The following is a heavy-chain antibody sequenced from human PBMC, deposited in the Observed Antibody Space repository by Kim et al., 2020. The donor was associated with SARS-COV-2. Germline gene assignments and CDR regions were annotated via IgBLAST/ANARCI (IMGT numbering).Heavy chain of an antibody. CDR3: ARHEVYSSSWVGFDY. D-gene: IGHD6-13*01. V-gene: IGHV5-51*01. Sequence: SFQGQVTIPADKSISTAYLQWSSLKASDTAMYYCARHEVYSSSWVGFDYWGQGTLVTVSS. J-gene: IGHJ4*02.